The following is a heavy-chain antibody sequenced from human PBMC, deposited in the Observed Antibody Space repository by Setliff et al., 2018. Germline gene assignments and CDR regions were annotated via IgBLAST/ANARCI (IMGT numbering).Heavy chain of an antibody. CDR2: IKQDESEK. D-gene: IGHD6-6*01. V-gene: IGHV3-7*01. CDR3: ARGRNIAARLLDS. CDR1: GFTFTNYW. J-gene: IGHJ4*02. Sequence: GGSLRLSCAASGFTFTNYWINWVRQAPGKGLEWVANIKQDESEKHYVGSVKGRFTISRDNARNSVYLQMNSLRAEDAAVYYCARGRNIAARLLDSWGQGTLVTVSS.